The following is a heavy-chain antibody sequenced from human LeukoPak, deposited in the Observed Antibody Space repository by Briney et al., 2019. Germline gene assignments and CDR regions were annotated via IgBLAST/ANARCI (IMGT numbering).Heavy chain of an antibody. Sequence: QTLSLTCAISGDSVSSNSVTWNWIRQSPSRGLEWLGRTYYRSTWYNDYAVSVRGRITVNPDTSKNQFSPHLNSVTPEDTAVYYCARRLTQYDCFDPWGQGILVTVSS. CDR2: TYYRSTWYN. V-gene: IGHV6-1*01. J-gene: IGHJ5*02. CDR1: GDSVSSNSVT. CDR3: ARRLTQYDCFDP. D-gene: IGHD2-2*01.